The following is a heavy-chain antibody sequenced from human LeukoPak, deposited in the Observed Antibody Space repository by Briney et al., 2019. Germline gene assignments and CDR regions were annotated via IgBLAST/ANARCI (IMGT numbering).Heavy chain of an antibody. J-gene: IGHJ4*02. CDR2: IWHDGSEK. CDR1: GFTFSSYG. CDR3: ARLRGSGWYPDN. V-gene: IGHV3-33*01. D-gene: IGHD6-13*01. Sequence: GGSLRLSCAASGFTFSSYGMHWVRQAPGKGLEWVAVIWHDGSEKYYADSVKGRFTISRDNSKNTVFLQMNSLRVEATAVYYCARLRGSGWYPDNWGQGTLVTVSS.